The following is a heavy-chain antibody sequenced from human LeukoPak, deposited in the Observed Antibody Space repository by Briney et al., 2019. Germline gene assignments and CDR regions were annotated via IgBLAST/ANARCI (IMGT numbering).Heavy chain of an antibody. CDR3: ARDAPPAYCSGGSCYFDY. D-gene: IGHD2-15*01. V-gene: IGHV4-61*02. CDR2: VYTSGST. CDR1: GGSISRGTYY. Sequence: SQTLSLTCTVSGGSISRGTYYWSWIRQPAVKGLEWIGRVYTSGSTDYNPSLKSRVTMSFDTTKNQFSLNLSSVTAADTAVYYCARDAPPAYCSGGSCYFDYWGQGTLVTVSS. J-gene: IGHJ4*02.